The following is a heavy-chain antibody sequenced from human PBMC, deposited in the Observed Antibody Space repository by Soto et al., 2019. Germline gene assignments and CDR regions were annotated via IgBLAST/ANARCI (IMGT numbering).Heavy chain of an antibody. D-gene: IGHD3-3*01. CDR1: GFTFSSYG. Sequence: PGGSLRLSCAASGFTFSSYGMHWVRQAPGKGLEWVAVIWYDGSNKYCADSVKGRFTISRDNSKNTLYLQMNSLRAEDTAVYYCARDGYYDFWSGYYHYGMDVWGQGTTVTVSS. CDR2: IWYDGSNK. V-gene: IGHV3-33*01. CDR3: ARDGYYDFWSGYYHYGMDV. J-gene: IGHJ6*02.